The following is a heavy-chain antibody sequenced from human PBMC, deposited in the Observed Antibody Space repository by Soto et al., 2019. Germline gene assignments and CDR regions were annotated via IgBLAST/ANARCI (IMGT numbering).Heavy chain of an antibody. CDR1: GFTFRNNV. CDR2: ITGSGRDT. Sequence: GGSLRLSCAASGFTFRNNVLSWVRRAPGKGLDWVSGITGSGRDTYYADSVKGRFTISRDNSKNMVFLQMNSLSAEDTAFYYCVKDESINWYSGHFRHWGQGTLVTVSS. CDR3: VKDESINWYSGHFRH. V-gene: IGHV3-23*01. J-gene: IGHJ1*01. D-gene: IGHD6-13*01.